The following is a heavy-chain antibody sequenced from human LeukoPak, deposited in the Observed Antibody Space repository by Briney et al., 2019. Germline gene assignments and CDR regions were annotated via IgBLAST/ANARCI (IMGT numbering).Heavy chain of an antibody. J-gene: IGHJ3*02. CDR1: GGSISSRTYY. CDR3: ATYYTSMGRGAFDI. Sequence: PSETLSLTCTVSGGSISSRTYYWSWIRQPPGKGLEWIGYIYYSGSTNYNPSLKSRVTISVDTSKNQVSLRLSSVTAADTAVYYCATYYTSMGRGAFDIWGQGTMVTVSS. V-gene: IGHV4-61*01. D-gene: IGHD3-3*01. CDR2: IYYSGST.